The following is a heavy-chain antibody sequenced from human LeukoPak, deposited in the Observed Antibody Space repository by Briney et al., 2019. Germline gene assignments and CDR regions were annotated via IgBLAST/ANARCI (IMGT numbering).Heavy chain of an antibody. D-gene: IGHD2-15*01. CDR2: IYHSDNT. J-gene: IGHJ6*03. V-gene: IGHV4-59*01. CDR3: ARFPGSAEYRHYYYMDV. CDR1: SRSISNYF. Sequence: ASETLSLTCTVSSRSISNYFWSWIPQPPGKGRECIGYIYHSDNTNYNPSLKRRVTASVDTSKNQFSQKLSSVTAADTAVYYCARFPGSAEYRHYYYMDVWGKGTTVTVSS.